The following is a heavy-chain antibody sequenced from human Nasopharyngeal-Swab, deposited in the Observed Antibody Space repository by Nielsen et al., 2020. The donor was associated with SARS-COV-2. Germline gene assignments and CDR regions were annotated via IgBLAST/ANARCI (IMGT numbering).Heavy chain of an antibody. CDR3: AREPLGLGIVVGDY. J-gene: IGHJ4*02. CDR2: IYYSGST. V-gene: IGHV4-31*03. D-gene: IGHD3-22*01. Sequence: SETLSLTCTVSGGSISSGGYYWSWIRQHPGKGLECIGYIYYSGSTYYNPSLKSRVTISVDTSKNQFSLKLSSVTAADTAVYYCAREPLGLGIVVGDYWGQGTLVTVSS. CDR1: GGSISSGGYY.